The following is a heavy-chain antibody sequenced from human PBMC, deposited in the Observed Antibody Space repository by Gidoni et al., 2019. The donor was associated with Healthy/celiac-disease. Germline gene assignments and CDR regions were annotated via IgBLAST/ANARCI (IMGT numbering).Heavy chain of an antibody. V-gene: IGHV3-15*01. CDR3: TSLTMRGRFDY. D-gene: IGHD3-16*01. CDR2: IKSKTDGGKT. J-gene: IGHJ4*02. Sequence: EVQLVESGGGLVKPGGSLRLSCSASGFTFSNAWMSWVRQAPGKGLEWVGRIKSKTDGGKTYYAAPVKGRFTISRDDSKNTLYLQVNSLKTEDTAVYYCTSLTMRGRFDYWGQGTLVTVSS. CDR1: GFTFSNAW.